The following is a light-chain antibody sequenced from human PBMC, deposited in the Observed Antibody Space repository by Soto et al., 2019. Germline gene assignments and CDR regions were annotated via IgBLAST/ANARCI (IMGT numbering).Light chain of an antibody. CDR1: SSDVGGYNY. V-gene: IGLV2-14*01. CDR3: SSYTSSNTLA. J-gene: IGLJ2*01. Sequence: QSALTQPASVSGSPGQSITIACTGTSSDVGGYNYVSWYQQHPGKAPKLMIYEVSNRPSGVSNRFSGSKSGNTASLTISGLQAEDEAAYYCSSYTSSNTLAFGGGTKLTVL. CDR2: EVS.